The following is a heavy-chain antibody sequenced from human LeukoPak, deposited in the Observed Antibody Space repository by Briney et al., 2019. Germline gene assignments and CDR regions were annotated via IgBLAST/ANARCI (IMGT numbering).Heavy chain of an antibody. D-gene: IGHD3-9*01. J-gene: IGHJ4*02. V-gene: IGHV3-33*06. CDR2: IWYDASKK. Sequence: GGSLRLSCAASGFTFSSHGMHWVRQVPGKGLEWLALIWYDASKKYYADSVKGRFTISRDNSKNTLYLQMNSLRVEDTAVYYCAKLEGLRYFDWLLTDESDTSFDYWGQGTLVTVSS. CDR3: AKLEGLRYFDWLLTDESDTSFDY. CDR1: GFTFSSHG.